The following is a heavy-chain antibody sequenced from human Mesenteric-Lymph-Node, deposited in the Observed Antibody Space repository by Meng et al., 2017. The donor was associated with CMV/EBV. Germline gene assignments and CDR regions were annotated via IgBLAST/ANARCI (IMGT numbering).Heavy chain of an antibody. CDR2: IHYSGNT. D-gene: IGHD2-2*01. CDR3: ARRVVPAAPLGWFDP. CDR1: GGSISSYY. Sequence: SETLSLTCTVSGGSISSYYWTWIRQPPGKGLEWIGYIHYSGNTNYNPSLESRVTMSVDTSKNQVSLNLSSVTAADTAVYYCARRVVPAAPLGWFDPWGQGTLVTVSS. J-gene: IGHJ5*02. V-gene: IGHV4-59*12.